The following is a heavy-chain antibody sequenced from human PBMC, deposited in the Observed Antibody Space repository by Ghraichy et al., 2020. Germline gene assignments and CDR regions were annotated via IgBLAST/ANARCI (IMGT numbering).Heavy chain of an antibody. J-gene: IGHJ6*02. CDR2: ISSSSSYI. Sequence: GGSLRLSCAASGFTFSSYSMNWVRQAPGKGLEWVSSISSSSSYIYYADSVKGRFTISRDNAKNSLYLQMNSLRAEDTAVYYCTRGGRSSGSPGGVWGQGTTVTVSS. CDR3: TRGGRSSGSPGGV. CDR1: GFTFSSYS. D-gene: IGHD3-10*01. V-gene: IGHV3-21*01.